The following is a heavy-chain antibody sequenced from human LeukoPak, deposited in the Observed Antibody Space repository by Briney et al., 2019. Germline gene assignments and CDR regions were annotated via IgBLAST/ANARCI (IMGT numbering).Heavy chain of an antibody. Sequence: PSETLSLTCTVSGGSISTYYWSWIRQPPGEGLEWIGYIYYSGSTSYNPSLKSRVTISLDTPKNQFSLSLTSMTAADTAVYYCAGNGGSSRTYYFDDWGQGTLVTVSS. CDR2: IYYSGST. CDR3: AGNGGSSRTYYFDD. J-gene: IGHJ4*02. CDR1: GGSISTYY. V-gene: IGHV4-59*08. D-gene: IGHD1-26*01.